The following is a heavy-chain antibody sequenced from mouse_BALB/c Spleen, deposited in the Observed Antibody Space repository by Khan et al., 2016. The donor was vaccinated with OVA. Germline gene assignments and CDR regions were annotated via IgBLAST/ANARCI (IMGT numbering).Heavy chain of an antibody. D-gene: IGHD1-1*01. CDR2: ISYSGGT. CDR1: GYSITSGYA. CDR3: ARGNYYGYYFYY. V-gene: IGHV3-2*02. Sequence: EVELVESGPGLVKPSQSLSLTCTVTGYSITSGYAWNWIRQFPGNKLEWMGYISYSGGTSYNPSLKSRISITRDTSKNQFFLQLNSVTTEDTATYYCARGNYYGYYFYYWGQGTTLTVAS. J-gene: IGHJ2*01.